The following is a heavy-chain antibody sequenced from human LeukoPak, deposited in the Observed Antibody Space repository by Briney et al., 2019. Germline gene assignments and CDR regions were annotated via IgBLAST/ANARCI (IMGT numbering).Heavy chain of an antibody. CDR1: GYTFTSYD. V-gene: IGHV1-8*01. Sequence: ASVKVSCKASGYTFTSYDINWVRQATGQGLEGMGWMNPNSGNTGYAQKFQGRVTMTRNTSISTAYMELSSLRSEDTAFFYGASGIRYFDWFYYFDYWGQGTLVTVSS. CDR2: MNPNSGNT. J-gene: IGHJ4*02. D-gene: IGHD3-9*01. CDR3: ASGIRYFDWFYYFDY.